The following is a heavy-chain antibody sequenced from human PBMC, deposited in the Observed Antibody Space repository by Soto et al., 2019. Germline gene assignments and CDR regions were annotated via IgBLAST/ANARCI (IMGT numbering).Heavy chain of an antibody. V-gene: IGHV1-69*06. CDR1: GGTFSSYA. J-gene: IGHJ3*02. CDR2: IIPIFGTA. D-gene: IGHD3-22*01. CDR3: ARASSGYTRPAFDI. Sequence: QVQLGQSVAEVKKPGSSVKVSCKASGGTFSSYAISWVRQAPGQGLEWMGGIIPIFGTANYAQKFQGRVTITAETSTSTAYMAVSSLRSEDTAVYYCARASSGYTRPAFDIWGEGTLVTVSS.